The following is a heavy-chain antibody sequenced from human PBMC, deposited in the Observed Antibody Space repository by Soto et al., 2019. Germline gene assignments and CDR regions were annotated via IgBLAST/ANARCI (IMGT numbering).Heavy chain of an antibody. V-gene: IGHV3-7*05. CDR3: ASLWNSYYDFWSGYYYYYYGMDV. CDR2: IKQDGSEK. Sequence: GGSLRLSCAASGFTFSSYWMSWVRQAPGKGLEWVANIKQDGSEKYYVDSVKGRFTISRDNAKNSLYLQMNSLRAEDTAVYYCASLWNSYYDFWSGYYYYYYGMDVWGQGTTVTVSS. D-gene: IGHD3-3*01. J-gene: IGHJ6*02. CDR1: GFTFSSYW.